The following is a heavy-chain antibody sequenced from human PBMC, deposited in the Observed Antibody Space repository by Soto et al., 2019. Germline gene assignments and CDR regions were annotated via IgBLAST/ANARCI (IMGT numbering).Heavy chain of an antibody. CDR1: GYSFTSYW. Sequence: GESLKISCKGSGYSFTSYWIGWVRQMPGKGLEWMGIIYPGDSDTRYSPSFQGQVTISADKSISTAYLQWSSLKASDTAMYYCARPHLVGEDWYYFDYWGQGTLVTVSS. CDR2: IYPGDSDT. J-gene: IGHJ4*02. CDR3: ARPHLVGEDWYYFDY. D-gene: IGHD2-15*01. V-gene: IGHV5-51*01.